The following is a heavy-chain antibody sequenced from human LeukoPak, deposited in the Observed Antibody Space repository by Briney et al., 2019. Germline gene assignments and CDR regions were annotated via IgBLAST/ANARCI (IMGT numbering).Heavy chain of an antibody. J-gene: IGHJ4*02. CDR2: INPNSGGT. V-gene: IGHV1-2*02. D-gene: IGHD3-22*01. CDR3: ARDGYYDSSGVDY. Sequence: ASVKVSCKASGYTFTGYYMHWVRQAPGQGLEGMGWINPNSGGTNYAQKFQGRVTMTRDTSISTAYMELSRLRSDDTAVYYCARDGYYDSSGVDYWGQGTLVTVSS. CDR1: GYTFTGYY.